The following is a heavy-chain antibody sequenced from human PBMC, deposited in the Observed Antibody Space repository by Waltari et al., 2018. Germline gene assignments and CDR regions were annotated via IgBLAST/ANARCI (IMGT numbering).Heavy chain of an antibody. J-gene: IGHJ6*03. D-gene: IGHD3-3*01. CDR3: ARDRFMSENYDFWRGPYYLDV. V-gene: IGHV4-4*07. CDR1: GASITNYS. CDR2: IYTSGST. Sequence: QVQVQESGPGLVNPSDTPSLTCPVSGASITNYSWSWIRQPAGKGLEWIGRIYTSGSTTKNPSLKSRVTMSLDTSNNQFSLKLTSVTAADTAVYYCARDRFMSENYDFWRGPYYLDVWGKGTTVAVSS.